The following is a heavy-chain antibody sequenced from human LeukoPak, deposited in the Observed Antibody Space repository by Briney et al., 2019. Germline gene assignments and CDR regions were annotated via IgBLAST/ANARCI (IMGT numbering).Heavy chain of an antibody. CDR2: INHSGST. D-gene: IGHD3-22*01. CDR1: GGSFRGYY. CDR3: ARDDYYDSSGYYHGMDV. V-gene: IGHV4-34*01. J-gene: IGHJ6*04. Sequence: SETLSLTCAVYGGSFRGYYWSWIRQPPGKGLEWFGEINHSGSTNYNPSLKSRVTISVDTSKNQFSLKLSSVTAADTAVYYCARDDYYDSSGYYHGMDVWGKGTTVTVSS.